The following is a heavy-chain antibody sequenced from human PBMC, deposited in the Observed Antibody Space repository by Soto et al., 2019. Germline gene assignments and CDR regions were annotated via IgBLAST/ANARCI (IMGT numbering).Heavy chain of an antibody. CDR3: AKEEPVVVDVNFRWLDP. CDR1: GFTFSNYA. CDR2: ISGGGGGT. V-gene: IGHV3-23*01. D-gene: IGHD3-22*01. J-gene: IGHJ5*02. Sequence: GGSLRLSCAASGFTFSNYAMSWVRQAPGKGLEWVSAISGGGGGTYYAGSVRGRFTISRDNSKSTVYLQMNSLRAEDTAVYYCAKEEPVVVDVNFRWLDPWGQGTLVTVSS.